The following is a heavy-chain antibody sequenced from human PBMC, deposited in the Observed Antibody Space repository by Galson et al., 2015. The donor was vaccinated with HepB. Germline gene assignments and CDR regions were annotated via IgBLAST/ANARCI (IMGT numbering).Heavy chain of an antibody. J-gene: IGHJ4*02. CDR1: GDSVSSNSAA. V-gene: IGHV6-1*01. CDR3: ARADDFWSGSWDYFDY. Sequence: ISGDSVSSNSAAWNWIRHSPSRGLEWLGRTSYRSEWYNDYAVSVKSRITINPDTSKNQFSLQLNSVTPEDTAVYYCARADDFWSGSWDYFDYWGQGTPVTVSS. D-gene: IGHD3-3*01. CDR2: TSYRSEWYN.